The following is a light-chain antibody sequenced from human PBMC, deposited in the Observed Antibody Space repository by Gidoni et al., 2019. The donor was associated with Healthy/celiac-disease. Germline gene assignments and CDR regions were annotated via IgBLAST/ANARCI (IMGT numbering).Light chain of an antibody. CDR3: QQRSNWPPIT. J-gene: IGKJ5*01. CDR2: DAS. V-gene: IGKV3-11*01. Sequence: EIVLTQSPATLSLSPGERATLSCRASQSVSSYLAWYQQKPGQAPRLLIYDASNRATGSPARFSGSGSGTDFTLTISSLEPEDFAVYYCQQRSNWPPITIGQGTRLEIK. CDR1: QSVSSY.